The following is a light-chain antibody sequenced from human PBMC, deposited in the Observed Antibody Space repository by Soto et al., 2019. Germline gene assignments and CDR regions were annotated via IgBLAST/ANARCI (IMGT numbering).Light chain of an antibody. V-gene: IGKV1-6*01. CDR1: QGIRNE. Sequence: AIQMTQSPSSLSASVGDRVTITCRTSQGIRNELGWYQQKPGKAPKLLIFEASKLQSGVPLSFSGSGSGTDFILTISSLQPEDSATYYCLQDNSYPRTFGQGTKLESK. J-gene: IGKJ2*02. CDR3: LQDNSYPRT. CDR2: EAS.